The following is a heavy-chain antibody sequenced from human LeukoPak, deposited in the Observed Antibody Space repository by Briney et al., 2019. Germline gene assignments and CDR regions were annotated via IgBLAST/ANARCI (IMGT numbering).Heavy chain of an antibody. Sequence: PGGSLRLSCAASGLTFGTAWMHWVRQGPGKGLVWVSLVNPDGSSTNYADSVKGRFTISRDNAKNTLYLQMNSLRAEDTAVYYCASGRYYAMVVWGQGATVTVSS. V-gene: IGHV3-74*01. CDR3: ASGRYYAMVV. J-gene: IGHJ6*02. CDR1: GLTFGTAW. D-gene: IGHD3-10*01. CDR2: VNPDGSST.